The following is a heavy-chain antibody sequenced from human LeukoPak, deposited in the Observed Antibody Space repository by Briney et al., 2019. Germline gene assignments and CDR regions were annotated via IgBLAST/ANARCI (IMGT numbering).Heavy chain of an antibody. CDR3: AKEILWNDAFDI. V-gene: IGHV3-30*02. D-gene: IGHD3-10*01. Sequence: GGSLRPSCAASGFTFSSYGMHWVRPAPGKGLEWVAFIRYDGSNKYYADSVKGRFTISRDNSKNTLYLQMNSLRAEDTAVYYCAKEILWNDAFDIWGQGTMVTVSS. CDR2: IRYDGSNK. CDR1: GFTFSSYG. J-gene: IGHJ3*02.